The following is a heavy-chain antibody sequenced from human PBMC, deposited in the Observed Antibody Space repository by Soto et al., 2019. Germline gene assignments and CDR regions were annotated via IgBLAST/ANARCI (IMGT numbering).Heavy chain of an antibody. D-gene: IGHD6-13*01. CDR1: GFSLSTSGMC. CDR3: ARIEYSSSWYGFDP. Sequence: SGPTLVNPTQTLTLTCTFSGFSLSTSGMCVSWIRQPPGKALEWLALIDWDDDKYYSTSLKTRLTISKDTSKNQVVLTMTNMDPVDTATYYCARIEYSSSWYGFDPWGQGTLVTVSS. CDR2: IDWDDDK. V-gene: IGHV2-70*01. J-gene: IGHJ5*02.